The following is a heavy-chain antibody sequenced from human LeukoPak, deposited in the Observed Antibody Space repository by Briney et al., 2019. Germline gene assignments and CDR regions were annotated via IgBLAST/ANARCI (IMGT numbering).Heavy chain of an antibody. CDR1: GFTFSSYG. CDR3: ARAIYRRAAQNWFDP. D-gene: IGHD6-13*01. V-gene: IGHV3-30*03. J-gene: IGHJ5*02. Sequence: PGGSLRLSCAASGFTFSSYGMHWVRQAPGKGLEWVAVISYDGSNKYYADSVKGRFTISRDNSKNTLYLQMNSLRAEDTAVYYCARAIYRRAAQNWFDPWGQGTLVTVSS. CDR2: ISYDGSNK.